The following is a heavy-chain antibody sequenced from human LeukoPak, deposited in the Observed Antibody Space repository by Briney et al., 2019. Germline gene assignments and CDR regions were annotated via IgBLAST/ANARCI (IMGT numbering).Heavy chain of an antibody. J-gene: IGHJ4*02. V-gene: IGHV1-46*01. D-gene: IGHD3-3*01. CDR1: GYTFTSYY. CDR2: INPSGGST. CDR3: ARDRFGLYYDFWSGMGSFDY. Sequence: ASVKVSCKASGYTFTSYYMHWVRQAPGQGLEWMGIINPSGGSTSYAQKFQGRVTMTRDTSTSTVYMELSSLRSEDTAVYYCARDRFGLYYDFWSGMGSFDYWGQGTLVTVSS.